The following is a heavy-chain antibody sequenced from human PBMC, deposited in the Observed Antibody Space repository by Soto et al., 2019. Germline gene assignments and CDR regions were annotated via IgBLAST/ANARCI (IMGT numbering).Heavy chain of an antibody. V-gene: IGHV4-61*01. CDR3: ARAGVVRGVMRAFDI. D-gene: IGHD3-10*01. CDR2: IYYSGST. Sequence: SETLSLTCTVSGGSVSSGSYYWSWIRQPPGKGLEWIGYIYYSGSTNYNPSLKSRVTISVDTSKNQFSLKLSSVTAADTAVYYCARAGVVRGVMRAFDIWGQGTVVTVSS. J-gene: IGHJ3*02. CDR1: GGSVSSGSYY.